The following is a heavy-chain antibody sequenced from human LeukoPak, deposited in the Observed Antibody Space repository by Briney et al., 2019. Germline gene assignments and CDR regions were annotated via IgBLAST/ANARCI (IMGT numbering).Heavy chain of an antibody. Sequence: SGGSLRPSCAASGFTFSSYSMNWVRQAPGKGLEWVSSISSSSSYIYYADSVKGRFTISRDNSKNTLYLQMNSLRAEDTAVYYCAKDRNWGSDYFDYWGQGTLVTVSS. J-gene: IGHJ4*02. V-gene: IGHV3-21*01. CDR3: AKDRNWGSDYFDY. CDR1: GFTFSSYS. D-gene: IGHD7-27*01. CDR2: ISSSSSYI.